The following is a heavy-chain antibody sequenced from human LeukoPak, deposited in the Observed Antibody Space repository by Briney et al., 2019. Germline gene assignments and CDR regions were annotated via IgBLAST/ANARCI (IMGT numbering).Heavy chain of an antibody. CDR2: IYYSGST. J-gene: IGHJ5*02. V-gene: IGHV4-59*12. Sequence: SETLSLTCTVSGGSISSYYWSWIRQPPGKGLEWIGYIYYSGSTNYNPSLKSRVTISGDTSKNQFSLKLSSVTAADTAVYYCARRSGTTYYYDSSGYYLYNWFDPWGQGTLVTVSS. D-gene: IGHD3-22*01. CDR1: GGSISSYY. CDR3: ARRSGTTYYYDSSGYYLYNWFDP.